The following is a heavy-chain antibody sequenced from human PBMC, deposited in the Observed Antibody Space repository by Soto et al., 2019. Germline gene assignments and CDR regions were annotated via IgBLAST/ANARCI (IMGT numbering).Heavy chain of an antibody. D-gene: IGHD1-1*01. J-gene: IGHJ4*02. V-gene: IGHV1-46*01. CDR3: ARGSSSTDRRVDF. CDR1: GYTVTTYY. Sequence: QVQLVQSGAEVKKPGASAKVSCKASGYTVTTYYMHWVQQAPGQGLEWLGVINPSGGSTTYAQKFQGRVTMTRETSTSTVYMELSSLRSEDTAVYYCARGSSSTDRRVDFWGQGTLVTVSS. CDR2: INPSGGST.